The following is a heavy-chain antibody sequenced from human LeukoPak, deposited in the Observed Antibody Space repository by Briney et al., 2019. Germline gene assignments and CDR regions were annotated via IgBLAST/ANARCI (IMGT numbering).Heavy chain of an antibody. J-gene: IGHJ4*02. Sequence: GRSLRLSCAASGFTFSSYGMHWVRQAPGKGLEWVAVIWYDGSNKYYADSVKGRFTISRDNAKNSLYLQMNSLRAEDTAVYYCARGRGERIAAAGGGIWGQGTLVTVSS. CDR2: IWYDGSNK. CDR3: ARGRGERIAAAGGGI. D-gene: IGHD6-13*01. CDR1: GFTFSSYG. V-gene: IGHV3-33*01.